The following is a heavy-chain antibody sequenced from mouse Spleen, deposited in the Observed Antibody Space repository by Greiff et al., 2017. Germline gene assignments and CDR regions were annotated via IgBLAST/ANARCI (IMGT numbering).Heavy chain of an antibody. V-gene: IGHV3-6*01. D-gene: IGHD4-1*01. J-gene: IGHJ3*01. CDR3: AILGRKAY. CDR2: ISYDGSN. Sequence: EVKLMESGPGLVKPSQSLSLTCSVTGYSITSGYYWNWIRQFPGNKLEWMGYISYDGSNNYNPSLKNRISITRDTSKNQFFLKLNSVTTEDTATYYCAILGRKAYWGQGTLVTVSA. CDR1: GYSITSGYY.